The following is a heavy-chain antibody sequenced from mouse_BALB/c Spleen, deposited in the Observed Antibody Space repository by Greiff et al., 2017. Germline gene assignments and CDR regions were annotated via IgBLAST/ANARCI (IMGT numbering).Heavy chain of an antibody. Sequence: EVMLVESGGDLVKPGGSLKLSCAASGFTFSSYGMSWVRQTPDKRLEWVATISSGGSYTYYPDSVKGRFTISRDNAKNTLYLQMSSLKSEDTAMYYCARHRTMITTFDYYAIDYWGQGTSVTVSS. V-gene: IGHV5-6*01. CDR3: ARHRTMITTFDYYAIDY. CDR1: GFTFSSYG. D-gene: IGHD2-4*01. J-gene: IGHJ4*01. CDR2: ISSGGSYT.